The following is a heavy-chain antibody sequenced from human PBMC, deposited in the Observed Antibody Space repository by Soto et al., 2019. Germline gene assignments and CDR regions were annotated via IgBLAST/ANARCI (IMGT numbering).Heavy chain of an antibody. J-gene: IGHJ4*02. CDR2: ISSSGSTI. D-gene: IGHD3-22*01. CDR1: GFTFSDYY. CDR3: ARVNYDSSGYFDY. V-gene: IGHV3-11*01. Sequence: XGSLRLSCAAAGFTFSDYYMSWIRQAPGKGLEWVSYISSSGSTIYYADSVKGRFTISRDNAKNSLYLQMNSLRAEDTAVYYCARVNYDSSGYFDYWGQGTLVTVSS.